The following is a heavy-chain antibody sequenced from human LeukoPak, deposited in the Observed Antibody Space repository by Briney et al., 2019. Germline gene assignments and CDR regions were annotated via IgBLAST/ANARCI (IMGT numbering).Heavy chain of an antibody. CDR3: AREFYYGSGSRYYFDY. CDR1: GGSVSSSSYY. D-gene: IGHD3-10*01. V-gene: IGHV4-61*02. CDR2: IYTSGST. J-gene: IGHJ4*02. Sequence: SETLSLTCTVSGGSVSSSSYYWSWIRQPAGKGLEWIGRIYTSGSTNYNPSLKSRVTMSVDTSKNQFSLKLSSVTAADTAVYYCAREFYYGSGSRYYFDYWGQGTLVTVSS.